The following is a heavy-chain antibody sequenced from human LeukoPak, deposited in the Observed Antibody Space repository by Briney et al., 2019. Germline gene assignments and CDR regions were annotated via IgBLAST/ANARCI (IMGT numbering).Heavy chain of an antibody. J-gene: IGHJ4*02. D-gene: IGHD2-21*01. V-gene: IGHV3-66*01. CDR1: GFTVSSNY. Sequence: GGSLRLSCAASGFTVSSNYMSWVRQAPGKGLEWVSVIYSGGSTYYADSVKGRFTISRDNSKNTLYLQMNSLRAEDTAVYYCARSNQFVALDYWGQGTLVTVSS. CDR2: IYSGGST. CDR3: ARSNQFVALDY.